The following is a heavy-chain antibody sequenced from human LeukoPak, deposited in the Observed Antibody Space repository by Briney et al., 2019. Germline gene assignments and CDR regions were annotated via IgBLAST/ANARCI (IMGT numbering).Heavy chain of an antibody. Sequence: ASVKVSCKASGYTFTSYGINWVRQATGQGLEWMGWMNPNSGNTGYAQKFQGRVTMTRNTSISTAYMELSSLRSEDTAVYYCAREWNGSGSYCWFDPWGQGTLVTVSS. J-gene: IGHJ5*02. CDR3: AREWNGSGSYCWFDP. CDR1: GYTFTSYG. D-gene: IGHD3-10*01. CDR2: MNPNSGNT. V-gene: IGHV1-8*01.